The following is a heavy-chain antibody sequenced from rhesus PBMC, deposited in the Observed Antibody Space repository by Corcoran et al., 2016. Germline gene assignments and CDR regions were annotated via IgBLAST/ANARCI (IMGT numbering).Heavy chain of an antibody. CDR1: GGSISSGYD. V-gene: IGHV4-76*01. D-gene: IGHD6-31*01. Sequence: QVQLQESGPGVVKPSETLSLTCAVSGGSISSGYDWSWIRQPPGKGLEWIGYIYGSSGSTNYNPSLKNRVTVSNDASKTPFSLKLSAVTAADTAVYYCARDTAAAGYFDYWGQGVLVTVSS. J-gene: IGHJ4*01. CDR2: IYGSSGST. CDR3: ARDTAAAGYFDY.